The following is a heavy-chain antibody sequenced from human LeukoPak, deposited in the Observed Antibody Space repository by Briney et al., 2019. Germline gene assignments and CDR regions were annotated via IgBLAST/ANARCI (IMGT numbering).Heavy chain of an antibody. V-gene: IGHV4-39*07. CDR1: GGSISSSSYY. CDR3: ARVGIAAAGPYYYYYYMDV. Sequence: SETPSLTCTVSGGSISSSSYYWGWIRQPPGKGLEWIGSIYYSGSTYYNPSLKSRVTISVDTSKNQFSLKLSSVTAADTAVYYCARVGIAAAGPYYYYYYMDVWGKGTTVTVSS. D-gene: IGHD6-13*01. J-gene: IGHJ6*03. CDR2: IYYSGST.